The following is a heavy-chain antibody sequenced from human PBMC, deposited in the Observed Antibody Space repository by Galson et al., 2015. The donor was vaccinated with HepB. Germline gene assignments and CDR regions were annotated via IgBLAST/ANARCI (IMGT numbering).Heavy chain of an antibody. J-gene: IGHJ4*02. CDR1: GDSISSDSW. Sequence: ETLSLTCAVSGDSISSDSWWSWGRQPPGEGLEWIGEIYHSGGTNYRPSLKSRVTISVGKSKNLFSLKLTFVTAADTAVYYCARAKEGRGYFDYWGQGTLVTVSS. CDR3: ARAKEGRGYFDY. D-gene: IGHD3-10*01. V-gene: IGHV4-4*02. CDR2: IYHSGGT.